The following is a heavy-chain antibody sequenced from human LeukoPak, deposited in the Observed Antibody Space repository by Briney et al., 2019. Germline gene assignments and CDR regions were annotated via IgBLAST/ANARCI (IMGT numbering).Heavy chain of an antibody. D-gene: IGHD3-9*01. Sequence: GRSLRLSCAASGFTFSSYAMHWVRQAPGKGLEWVAVISYDGSNKYYADSVKGRFTISRDNAKNSLYLQMNSLRAEDTAVYYCARQDDILTGYLGTHFDYWGQGTLVTVSS. CDR2: ISYDGSNK. J-gene: IGHJ4*02. CDR3: ARQDDILTGYLGTHFDY. CDR1: GFTFSSYA. V-gene: IGHV3-30-3*01.